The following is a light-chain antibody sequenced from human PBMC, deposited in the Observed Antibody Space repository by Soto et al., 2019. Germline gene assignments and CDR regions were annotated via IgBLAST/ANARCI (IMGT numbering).Light chain of an antibody. Sequence: DIQMTQSPSSLSASVGDRVTITCQASQDIRNYVNWYQQKPGQAPKLLIYDASDVGTGVPSRFSGSGSGTDFTLTISSLQPEDFATYYCQQSYSTPISFGQGTRLEIK. CDR3: QQSYSTPIS. V-gene: IGKV1-39*01. J-gene: IGKJ5*01. CDR2: DAS. CDR1: QDIRNY.